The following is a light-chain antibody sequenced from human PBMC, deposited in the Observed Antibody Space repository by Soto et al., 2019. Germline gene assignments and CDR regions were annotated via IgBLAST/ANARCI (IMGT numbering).Light chain of an antibody. J-gene: IGLJ1*01. V-gene: IGLV1-44*01. CDR3: ASWDDSLNGPV. CDR2: TNT. CDR1: SSNVGGNP. Sequence: QSVLTQPPSASGTPGQRVTISCSGSSSNVGGNPVNWYQHVPTTAPKLLIYTNTQRPSGVPDRFSGSKSGTSASLAISGLQYEDEADYYCASWDDSLNGPVFGTGTKLTVL.